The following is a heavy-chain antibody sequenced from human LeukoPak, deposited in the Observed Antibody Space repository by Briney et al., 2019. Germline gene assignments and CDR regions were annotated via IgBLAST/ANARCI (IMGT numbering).Heavy chain of an antibody. CDR3: ARGLQNYYDSIKN. J-gene: IGHJ4*02. CDR2: MNPNSGNT. D-gene: IGHD3-22*01. CDR1: GCTFTSYD. V-gene: IGHV1-8*01. Sequence: ASVKVSCKASGCTFTSYDINWVRQATGQGLEWMGWMNPNSGNTGYAQKFQGRVTMTRNTSISTAYMELSSLRSEDTAVYYCARGLQNYYDSIKNWGQGTLVTVSS.